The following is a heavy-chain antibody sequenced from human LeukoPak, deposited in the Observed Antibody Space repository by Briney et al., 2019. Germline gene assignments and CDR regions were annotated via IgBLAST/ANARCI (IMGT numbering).Heavy chain of an antibody. CDR3: ARSLRYFAPFDY. J-gene: IGHJ4*02. D-gene: IGHD3-9*01. CDR1: GGSFSGY. Sequence: SETLSLTCAVYGGSFSGYWSWIRQPPGKGLEWIGEINHSGSTNYNPSLKSRVTISVDTSKNQFSLKLSSVTAADTAVYYCARSLRYFAPFDYWGQGILVTVSS. V-gene: IGHV4-34*01. CDR2: INHSGST.